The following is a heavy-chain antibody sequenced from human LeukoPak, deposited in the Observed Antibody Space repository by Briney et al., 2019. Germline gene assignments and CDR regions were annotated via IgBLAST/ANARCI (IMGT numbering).Heavy chain of an antibody. Sequence: ASVKVSCKASGYTFTGYYMHWVRQAPGQGLEWMGWINPNSGGTNYAQKFQGWVTMTRDTSISTAYVELSRLRSDNTAVYYCARSGYLHCSSTSCYTPTFDYWGQGTLVTVSS. CDR2: INPNSGGT. V-gene: IGHV1-2*04. CDR3: ARSGYLHCSSTSCYTPTFDY. J-gene: IGHJ4*02. D-gene: IGHD2-2*02. CDR1: GYTFTGYY.